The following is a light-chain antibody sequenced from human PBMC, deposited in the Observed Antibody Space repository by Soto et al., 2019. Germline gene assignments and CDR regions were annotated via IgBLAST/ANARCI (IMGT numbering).Light chain of an antibody. CDR3: SSYAGDSIYVL. J-gene: IGLJ3*02. CDR2: EVS. V-gene: IGLV2-14*01. CDR1: SSDVGGYNY. Sequence: QSALTQPASVSGSPGQSITISCTGTSSDVGGYNYVSWYQQHPDEAPKVMIYEVSNRPSGVSNRFSGSKSGNTASLTISGLQAEDEADYYCSSYAGDSIYVLFGGGTKLTVL.